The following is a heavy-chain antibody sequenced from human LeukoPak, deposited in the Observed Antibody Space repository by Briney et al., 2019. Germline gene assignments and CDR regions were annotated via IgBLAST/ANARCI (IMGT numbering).Heavy chain of an antibody. V-gene: IGHV1-69*05. D-gene: IGHD6-19*01. J-gene: IGHJ4*02. CDR3: ARGYGGWYYYFDY. CDR1: GGTFSSYA. CDR2: IIPIFGTA. Sequence: SVKVSCKASGGTFSSYAISWVRQAPGQGLEWMGRIIPIFGTANYAQKFQGRVTITTDESTSTAYMELSSLRSEDTAVYYCARGYGGWYYYFDYWGQGTLVTVSS.